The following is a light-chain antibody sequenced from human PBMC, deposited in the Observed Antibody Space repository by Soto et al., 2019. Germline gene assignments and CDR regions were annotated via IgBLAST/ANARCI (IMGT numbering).Light chain of an antibody. CDR1: QSISIW. Sequence: DIQMTQSPSTLSASLGDRVTITCRASQSISIWLAWYQQKPGRPPKLLIYDASSLESGVPSRFTGSGSGTEFTLTISSLQPDDFATYYCQQYQTLWTFGQGTKVDTK. CDR2: DAS. CDR3: QQYQTLWT. J-gene: IGKJ1*01. V-gene: IGKV1-5*01.